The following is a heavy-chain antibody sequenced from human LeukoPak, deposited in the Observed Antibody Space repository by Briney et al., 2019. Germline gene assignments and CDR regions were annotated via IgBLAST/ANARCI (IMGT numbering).Heavy chain of an antibody. Sequence: SETLSLTCAVYGGSFSGYYWSWIRQPLGKGLEWIGEINHSGSTNYNPSLKSRVTISVDTSKHQFSLKLSSVTAADTAVYYCARVVPAVNAIGDWGQGTLVTVSS. J-gene: IGHJ4*02. V-gene: IGHV4-34*01. D-gene: IGHD2-2*01. CDR3: ARVVPAVNAIGD. CDR1: GGSFSGYY. CDR2: INHSGST.